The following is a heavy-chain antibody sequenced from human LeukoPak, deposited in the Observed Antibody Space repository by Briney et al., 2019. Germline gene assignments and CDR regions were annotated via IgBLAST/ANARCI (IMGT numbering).Heavy chain of an antibody. CDR3: ARDRGAARQLYYMDV. V-gene: IGHV4-59*01. Sequence: SETLSLTCTVSGGSISSYYWSWIRQPPGKGLEWIGYIYYSGSTNYNPSLKSRVTISVDTSKNQFSLKLSSVTAADTAVYYCARDRGAARQLYYMDVWGKGTTVTVSS. J-gene: IGHJ6*03. CDR2: IYYSGST. CDR1: GGSISSYY. D-gene: IGHD6-6*01.